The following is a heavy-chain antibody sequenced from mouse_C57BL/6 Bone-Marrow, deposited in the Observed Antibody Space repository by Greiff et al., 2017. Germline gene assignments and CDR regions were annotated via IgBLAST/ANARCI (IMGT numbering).Heavy chain of an antibody. Sequence: QVQLQQPGTELVKPGASVKLSCKASGYTFTSYWMHWVKQRPGQGLEWIGNINPSNGGTNYNEKFKSKDTLTVDKSSSTAYMQLSSLTSEDSAVYYCAEGRVIYYDCGGGYYFDYWGQGTTLTVSS. V-gene: IGHV1-53*01. J-gene: IGHJ2*01. CDR2: INPSNGGT. CDR1: GYTFTSYW. CDR3: AEGRVIYYDCGGGYYFDY. D-gene: IGHD2-4*01.